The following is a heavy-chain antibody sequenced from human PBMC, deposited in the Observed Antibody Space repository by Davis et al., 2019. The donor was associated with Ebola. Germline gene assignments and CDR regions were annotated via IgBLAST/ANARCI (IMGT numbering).Heavy chain of an antibody. D-gene: IGHD1-26*01. CDR1: GFIVSSNY. CDR2: IDSGGST. J-gene: IGHJ4*02. V-gene: IGHV3-53*01. Sequence: GESLKISCAASGFIVSSNYMTWVRQAPGKGLEWVSVIDSGGSTYYADSVKGRFTISRDESKNTLYLQMNSLRAEDTAVYYCTQSGSRDYWGQGTLVTVSS. CDR3: TQSGSRDY.